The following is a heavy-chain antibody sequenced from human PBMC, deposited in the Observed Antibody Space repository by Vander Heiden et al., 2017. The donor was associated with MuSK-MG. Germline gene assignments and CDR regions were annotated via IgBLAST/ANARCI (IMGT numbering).Heavy chain of an antibody. D-gene: IGHD6-19*01. Sequence: QVQLQESGPGLVKPSETLSLPCSVPGGSISDFYWSWIRQPPGKGLEWIGYISHSGSTSYNPSLESRVTISVDTSRTQFFLDMRSVTTADTAIYYCARRITTSGWYRDDSWGQGALVTVSS. V-gene: IGHV4-59*01. CDR1: GGSISDFY. J-gene: IGHJ4*02. CDR2: ISHSGST. CDR3: ARRITTSGWYRDDS.